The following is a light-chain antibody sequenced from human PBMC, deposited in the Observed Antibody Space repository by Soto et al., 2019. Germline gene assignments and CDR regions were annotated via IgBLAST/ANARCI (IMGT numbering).Light chain of an antibody. CDR1: QSVSSSY. CDR3: QQYDNSPLT. J-gene: IGKJ4*01. V-gene: IGKV3-20*01. CDR2: GAS. Sequence: EIVLTQSPGTLSLSPGERATRSCRASQSVSSSYLAWYQQKPGQAPRLLIYGASSRATGIPDRFSGSGSGTDFTLTISRLEPEDFAVYYCQQYDNSPLTFGGGTKVDIK.